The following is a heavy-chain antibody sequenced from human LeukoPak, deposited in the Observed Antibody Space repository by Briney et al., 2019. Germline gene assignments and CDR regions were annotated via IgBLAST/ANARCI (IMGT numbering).Heavy chain of an antibody. CDR3: ARTGRGRVTIFGVVRGGPNWFDP. Sequence: SETLSLTCTVSGGSISSSSYYWGRIRQPPGKGLEWIGSIYYSGSTYYNPSLKSRVTISVDTSKNQFSLKLSSVTAADTAVYYCARTGRGRVTIFGVVRGGPNWFDPWGQGTLVTVSS. V-gene: IGHV4-39*01. J-gene: IGHJ5*02. D-gene: IGHD3-3*01. CDR2: IYYSGST. CDR1: GGSISSSSYY.